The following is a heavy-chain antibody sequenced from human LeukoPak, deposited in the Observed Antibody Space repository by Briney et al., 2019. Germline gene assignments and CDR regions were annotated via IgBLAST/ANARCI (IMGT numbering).Heavy chain of an antibody. CDR3: ARGGRRYCSSTSCSFDP. J-gene: IGHJ5*02. Sequence: GASVKVSCKASGYTFTSYDINWVRQATGQGLEWMGWMNPNSGNTGYAQKFQGRVTMTRNTSMSTAYMELSSLRSEDTAVYYCARGGRRYCSSTSCSFDPWGQGTLVTVSS. D-gene: IGHD2-2*01. CDR2: MNPNSGNT. CDR1: GYTFTSYD. V-gene: IGHV1-8*01.